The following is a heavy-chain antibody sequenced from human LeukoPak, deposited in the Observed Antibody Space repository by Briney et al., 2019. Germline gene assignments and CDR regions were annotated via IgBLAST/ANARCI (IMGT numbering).Heavy chain of an antibody. CDR1: GFTFSSYS. J-gene: IGHJ6*04. Sequence: GGSLRLSCAASGFTFSSYSMNWVRQAPGKGLEWVSSISSSSSYIYYADSVKGRFTISRDNAKNSLYLQMNSLRAEDTAVYYCAIDLFPVTRSYDFWSGYVNPPDYGMDVWGEGTTVTVSS. V-gene: IGHV3-21*01. CDR2: ISSSSSYI. CDR3: AIDLFPVTRSYDFWSGYVNPPDYGMDV. D-gene: IGHD3-3*01.